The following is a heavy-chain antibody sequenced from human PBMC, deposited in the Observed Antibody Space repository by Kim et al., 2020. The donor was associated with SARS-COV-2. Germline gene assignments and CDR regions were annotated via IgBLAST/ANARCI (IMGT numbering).Heavy chain of an antibody. Sequence: SVKVSCKASGGTFSSYTISWVRQAPGQGLEWMGRIIPILGIANYAQKFQGRVTITADKSTSTAYMELSSLRSEDTAVYYCARGGDYDILTGTPGSDFDYWGQGTLVTVSS. CDR3: ARGGDYDILTGTPGSDFDY. J-gene: IGHJ4*02. D-gene: IGHD3-9*01. V-gene: IGHV1-69*02. CDR2: IIPILGIA. CDR1: GGTFSSYT.